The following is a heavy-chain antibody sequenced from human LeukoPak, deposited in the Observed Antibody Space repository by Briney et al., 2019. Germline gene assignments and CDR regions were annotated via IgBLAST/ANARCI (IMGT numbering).Heavy chain of an antibody. CDR3: ARDLHDYGDYYFDY. Sequence: PSETLSLTCTVSGGSISSYYWSWIRQPPGKGLEWIGYIYYSGSTNYNPSLKSRVTISVDTSKNQCSLKLSSVTAADTAVYYCARDLHDYGDYYFDYWGQGTLVTVSS. CDR2: IYYSGST. J-gene: IGHJ4*02. CDR1: GGSISSYY. V-gene: IGHV4-59*01. D-gene: IGHD4-17*01.